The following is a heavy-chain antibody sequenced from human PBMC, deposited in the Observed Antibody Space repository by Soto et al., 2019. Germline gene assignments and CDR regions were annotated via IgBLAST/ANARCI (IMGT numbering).Heavy chain of an antibody. D-gene: IGHD5-18*01. J-gene: IGHJ4*02. Sequence: VQLVESGGVVVQPGGSLRLSCAASGFTFDDYAMHWVRQAPGKGLEWVSLISWDGGSTYYADSVKGRFTISRDNSKNSLYLQMNSLRAEDTALYYCAKVVDTAMVTGPFDYWGQGTLVTVSS. CDR3: AKVVDTAMVTGPFDY. CDR2: ISWDGGST. V-gene: IGHV3-43D*04. CDR1: GFTFDDYA.